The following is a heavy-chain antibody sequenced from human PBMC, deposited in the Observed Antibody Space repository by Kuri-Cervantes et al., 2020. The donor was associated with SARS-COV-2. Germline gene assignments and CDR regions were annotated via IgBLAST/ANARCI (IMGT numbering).Heavy chain of an antibody. CDR1: GGSISSYY. J-gene: IGHJ4*02. D-gene: IGHD3-22*01. V-gene: IGHV4-59*01. Sequence: ESLKISCTVSGGSISSYYWSWIRQPPRKGLEWIGYIYYSGSTNYNPSLKSRVTISVDTSKNQFSLKLSSVTAADTAVYYCARVYYDSSGYYEVRYFDYWGQGTLVTVSS. CDR2: IYYSGST. CDR3: ARVYYDSSGYYEVRYFDY.